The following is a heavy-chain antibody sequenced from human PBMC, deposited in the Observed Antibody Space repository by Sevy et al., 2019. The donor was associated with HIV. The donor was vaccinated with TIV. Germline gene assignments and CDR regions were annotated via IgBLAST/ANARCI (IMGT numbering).Heavy chain of an antibody. CDR3: ARRNDFDI. J-gene: IGHJ3*02. CDR2: VYYTGGT. V-gene: IGHV4-59*08. Sequence: SETLSLTCTVSGGSINSDHWNWIRQPPGKGLEWIGYVYYTGGTNYKPSLKNRVTISVDRTKNQFSLKRTSVTAADTAVYYCARRNDFDIWGQGTMVTVSS. CDR1: GGSINSDH.